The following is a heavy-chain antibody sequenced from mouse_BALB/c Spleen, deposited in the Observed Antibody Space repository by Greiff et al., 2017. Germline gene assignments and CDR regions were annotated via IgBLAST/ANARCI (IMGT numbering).Heavy chain of an antibody. Sequence: EVQLQQSGPELVKPGASVKISCKASGYTFTDYNMHWVKQSHGKSLEWIGYIYPYNGGTGYNQKFKSKATLTVDNSSSTAYMELRSLTSEDSAVYYCAREVSSSYEDFDVWGAGTTVTVSS. D-gene: IGHD1-1*01. J-gene: IGHJ1*01. CDR3: AREVSSSYEDFDV. V-gene: IGHV1S29*02. CDR1: GYTFTDYN. CDR2: IYPYNGGT.